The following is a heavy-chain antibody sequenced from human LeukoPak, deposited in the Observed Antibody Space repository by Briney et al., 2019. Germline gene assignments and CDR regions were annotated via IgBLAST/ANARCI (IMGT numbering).Heavy chain of an antibody. CDR1: GFTFSTYA. CDR3: ARSAKHSSGFHYSYGMDV. J-gene: IGHJ6*02. CDR2: IYNDGST. D-gene: IGHD6-19*01. Sequence: GSLRLSCAASGFTFSTYAMSWVRQAPGKGLEWVSVIYNDGSTDYADSVKGRFTISRDNSKNTLNLQMNSLRAEDTAVYYCARSAKHSSGFHYSYGMDVWGQGTTVTVSS. V-gene: IGHV3-53*01.